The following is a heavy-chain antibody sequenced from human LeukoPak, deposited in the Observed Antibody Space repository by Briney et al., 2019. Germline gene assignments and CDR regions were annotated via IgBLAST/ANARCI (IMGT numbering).Heavy chain of an antibody. J-gene: IGHJ4*02. CDR1: GFTVSSDY. D-gene: IGHD5-18*01. CDR3: AVGSTSVYTYGYLDY. CDR2: IYSGGDT. V-gene: IGHV3-66*01. Sequence: GGSPRLSCAASGFTVSSDYMSWVRHAPGKGLEWVSLIYSGGDTYYADSVKGRFTISRDDSRRTLSLQMNSLRAEDTAVYYCAVGSTSVYTYGYLDYWGQGTLVTVSS.